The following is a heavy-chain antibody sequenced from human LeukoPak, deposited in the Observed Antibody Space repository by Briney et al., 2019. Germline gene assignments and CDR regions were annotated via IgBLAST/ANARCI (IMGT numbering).Heavy chain of an antibody. D-gene: IGHD6-19*01. Sequence: GGSLRLSCAASGFTFSSYGMHWVRQAPGKGLEWVAVISYDGSNKYYADSVKGRFTISRDNSKNTLYLQMNSLRAEDTAVYCCAKDSGIAVAGIFDYWGQGTLVTVSS. V-gene: IGHV3-30*18. CDR2: ISYDGSNK. J-gene: IGHJ4*02. CDR3: AKDSGIAVAGIFDY. CDR1: GFTFSSYG.